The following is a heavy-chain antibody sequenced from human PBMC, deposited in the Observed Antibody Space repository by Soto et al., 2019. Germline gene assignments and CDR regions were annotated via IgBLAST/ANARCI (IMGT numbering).Heavy chain of an antibody. V-gene: IGHV1-18*01. CDR2: ISAYNGNT. CDR3: ARGGIVATIVSGKHYYYYYGMDV. Sequence: ASVKVSCKASGYTFTSYGISWVRQAPGQGLEWMGWISAYNGNTNYAQKLQGRVTMTTDTSTSTAYMELRSLRSDDTAVYYCARGGIVATIVSGKHYYYYYGMDVWGQGTTVTVSS. D-gene: IGHD5-12*01. CDR1: GYTFTSYG. J-gene: IGHJ6*02.